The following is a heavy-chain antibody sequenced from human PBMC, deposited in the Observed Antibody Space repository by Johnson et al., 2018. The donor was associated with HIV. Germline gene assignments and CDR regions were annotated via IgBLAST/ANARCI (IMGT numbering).Heavy chain of an antibody. J-gene: IGHJ3*02. D-gene: IGHD6-13*01. CDR2: ISSDGSNK. CDR3: AKSQYSSSWIDAFDI. CDR1: GFSFSNYA. V-gene: IGHV3-30*18. Sequence: QVQLVESGGGVVQPGRYLRLSCAASGFSFSNYAMDWVRQAPGKGLEWVAVISSDGSNKNYADSVKGRFTISRDNSKNTLYLQMNSLRAEDTAVYYCAKSQYSSSWIDAFDIWGQGTMVTVSS.